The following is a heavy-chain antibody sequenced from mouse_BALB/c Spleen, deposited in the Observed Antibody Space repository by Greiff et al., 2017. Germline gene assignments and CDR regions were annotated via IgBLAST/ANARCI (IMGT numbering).Heavy chain of an antibody. Sequence: QVQLQQPGAELVKPGASVKLSCKASGYTFTSYWMHWVKQRPGQGLEWIGEIDPSDSYTNYNQKFKGKATLTVDKSSSTAYMQLSSLTSEDSAVYYCARRGNYYAMDYGGQGTSVTVSS. J-gene: IGHJ4*01. V-gene: IGHV1-69*02. CDR1: GYTFTSYW. CDR3: ARRGNYYAMDY. CDR2: IDPSDSYT.